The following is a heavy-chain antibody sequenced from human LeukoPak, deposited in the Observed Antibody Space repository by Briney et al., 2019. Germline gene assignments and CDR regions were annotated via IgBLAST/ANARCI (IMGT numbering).Heavy chain of an antibody. Sequence: GGSLRLSCAASGLTFRSHAMSWVRQAPGKGLEWVSAISGDGVTTYYADSVKGRFTISRDNSKNTLCLQMDSLRADDTAVYFCTRESLPAVAGDWGQGILVTVSS. CDR3: TRESLPAVAGD. CDR2: ISGDGVTT. D-gene: IGHD6-19*01. J-gene: IGHJ4*02. CDR1: GLTFRSHA. V-gene: IGHV3-23*01.